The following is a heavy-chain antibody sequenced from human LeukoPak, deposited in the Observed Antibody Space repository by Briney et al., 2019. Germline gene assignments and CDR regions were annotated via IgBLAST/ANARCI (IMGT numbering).Heavy chain of an antibody. CDR3: ARDPIGHCSGRSCYSGYYYYYGMDV. Sequence: GASVKVSCKASGGTFSSYAISWVRQAPGQGLEWMGGIIPIFGTANYAQKFQGRVTITADESTSTAYMELSSLRSEDTAVYYCARDPIGHCSGRSCYSGYYYYYGMDVWGQGTTVTVSS. D-gene: IGHD2-15*01. CDR1: GGTFSSYA. J-gene: IGHJ6*02. CDR2: IIPIFGTA. V-gene: IGHV1-69*13.